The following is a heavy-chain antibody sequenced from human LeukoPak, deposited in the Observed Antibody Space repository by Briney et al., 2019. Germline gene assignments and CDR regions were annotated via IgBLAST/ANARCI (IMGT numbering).Heavy chain of an antibody. V-gene: IGHV3-9*01. CDR2: ISWNSGSI. D-gene: IGHD3-9*01. J-gene: IGHJ5*02. Sequence: GRSLRLSCAASGFTFDDYAMYWVRQAPGKGLEWVSGISWNSGSIGYADSVKGRFTISRDNAKNSLYLQMTSLRADDTAVYYCARGSDILTGLNWFDPWGQGTLVTVSS. CDR3: ARGSDILTGLNWFDP. CDR1: GFTFDDYA.